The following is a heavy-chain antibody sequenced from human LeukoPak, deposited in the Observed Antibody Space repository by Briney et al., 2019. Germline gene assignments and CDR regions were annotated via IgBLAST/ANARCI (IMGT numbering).Heavy chain of an antibody. CDR3: ARGIAIGYCSGGSCYPFDY. CDR1: GVSFSDYY. CDR2: INHGGST. D-gene: IGHD2-15*01. J-gene: IGHJ4*02. Sequence: PSETLSLTCTVNGVSFSDYYWTWIRQPPGKGLEWIGEINHGGSTNYNPSLKSRVTMSVDTSKNQFSLKLSFVTAADTAVYYCARGIAIGYCSGGSCYPFDYWGQGTLVTVSS. V-gene: IGHV4-34*01.